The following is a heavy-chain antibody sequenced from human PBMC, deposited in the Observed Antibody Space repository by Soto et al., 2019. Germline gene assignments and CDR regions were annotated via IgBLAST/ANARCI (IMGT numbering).Heavy chain of an antibody. Sequence: EEQLLESGGDVVQRGGSLRLSCAASGFIFSNYAMTWVRQAPGKGLEWVSRISGRGGSTYYADSVKGRLTMSRDNSKNTLYLQMNSLSAEDTAIYYCARRAGGAVVWYYDLWGRGTLVTV. CDR1: GFIFSNYA. J-gene: IGHJ2*01. CDR2: ISGRGGST. CDR3: ARRAGGAVVWYYDL. V-gene: IGHV3-23*01. D-gene: IGHD2-21*01.